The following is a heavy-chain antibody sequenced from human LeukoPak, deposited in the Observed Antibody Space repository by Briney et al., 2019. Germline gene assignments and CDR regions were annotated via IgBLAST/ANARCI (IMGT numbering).Heavy chain of an antibody. Sequence: GGSLRLSCAASGFTFSSYGMHWVRQAPGKGLEWVAVISYDGSNKYYADSVKGRFTISRDNSKNTLYLQMNSLRAEDTAVYYCAKDHITMVRVNWFDPWGQGTLVTVPS. J-gene: IGHJ5*02. CDR2: ISYDGSNK. V-gene: IGHV3-30*18. D-gene: IGHD3-10*01. CDR3: AKDHITMVRVNWFDP. CDR1: GFTFSSYG.